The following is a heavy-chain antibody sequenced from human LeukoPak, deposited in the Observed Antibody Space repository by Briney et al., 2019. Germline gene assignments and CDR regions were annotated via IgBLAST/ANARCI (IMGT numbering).Heavy chain of an antibody. D-gene: IGHD6-19*01. Sequence: ASVKVSCKVSGYTLTELSMHWVRPAPGKGLDWMGGFDPEDGETIYAQKFQGRVTMTEDTSTDTAYMELSSLRSEETAVYYCATAGYSSGWYYFDYWGQGTLVTVSS. J-gene: IGHJ4*02. CDR3: ATAGYSSGWYYFDY. V-gene: IGHV1-24*01. CDR2: FDPEDGET. CDR1: GYTLTELS.